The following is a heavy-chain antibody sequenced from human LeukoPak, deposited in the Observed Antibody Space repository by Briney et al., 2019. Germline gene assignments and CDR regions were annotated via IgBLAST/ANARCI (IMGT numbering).Heavy chain of an antibody. CDR2: IRSKAYGGTT. CDR3: TIEDCTNGVCYTLFDY. V-gene: IGHV3-49*03. CDR1: GFTFGDYA. Sequence: PGRSLGLSCTASGFTFGDYAMSWFRPAPGEGLGWVGFIRSKAYGGTTEYAASVKGRFTISRDDSKSIAYLQMNSLKTEDTAVYYCTIEDCTNGVCYTLFDYWGQGTLVTVSS. J-gene: IGHJ4*02. D-gene: IGHD2-8*01.